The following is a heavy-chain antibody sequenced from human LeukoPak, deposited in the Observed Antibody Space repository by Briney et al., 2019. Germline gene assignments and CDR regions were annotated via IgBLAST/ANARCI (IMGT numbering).Heavy chain of an antibody. CDR2: ISYDGSNK. Sequence: GGSLRLSCAASGFTFSSYGMHWVRQAPGKGLEWVAVISYDGSNKYYADSVKGRFTISRDNSKNTLYLQMNSLRAEDTAVYYCAKGLFYVGATAPFDYWGQGTLVTVSS. CDR1: GFTFSSYG. CDR3: AKGLFYVGATAPFDY. J-gene: IGHJ4*02. D-gene: IGHD1-26*01. V-gene: IGHV3-30*18.